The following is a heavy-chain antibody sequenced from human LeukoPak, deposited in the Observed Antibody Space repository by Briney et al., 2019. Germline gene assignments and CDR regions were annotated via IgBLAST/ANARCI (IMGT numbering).Heavy chain of an antibody. CDR3: ARDYRYYDSSGYYSFDY. D-gene: IGHD3-22*01. CDR2: ISGSGGTT. CDR1: GLTFSSYA. J-gene: IGHJ4*02. V-gene: IGHV3-23*01. Sequence: GGSLRLSCAASGLTFSSYAMGWVRQAPGKGLEWVSGISGSGGTTYYADSVKGRFTISRDNSKNTLYLQMNSLRDEDTAVYYCARDYRYYDSSGYYSFDYWGQGTLVTVSS.